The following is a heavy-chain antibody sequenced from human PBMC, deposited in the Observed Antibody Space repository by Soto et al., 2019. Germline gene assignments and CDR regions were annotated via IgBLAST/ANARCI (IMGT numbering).Heavy chain of an antibody. CDR3: AREGVRYYPEGGAFDI. Sequence: GGSLRLSCAASGFTFDDYAMHWVRQAPGKGLEWVSGISWNSGSIGYADSVKGRFTISRDNAKNSLYLQMNSLRVEDTAVYYCAREGVRYYPEGGAFDIWGQGTMVTVSS. V-gene: IGHV3-9*01. D-gene: IGHD3-22*01. J-gene: IGHJ3*02. CDR2: ISWNSGSI. CDR1: GFTFDDYA.